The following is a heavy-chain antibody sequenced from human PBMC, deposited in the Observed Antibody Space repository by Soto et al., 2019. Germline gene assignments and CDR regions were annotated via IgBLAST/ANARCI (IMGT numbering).Heavy chain of an antibody. Sequence: GGSLRLSCAASGFTFSSYAMHWVRQAPGKGLEWVAVISYDGSNKYYADSVKGRFTISRDNSKNTLYLQMNSLRAEDTAVYYCAREDIGGGATWYYWGQGTLVTVSS. CDR3: AREDIGGGATWYY. J-gene: IGHJ4*02. D-gene: IGHD1-26*01. CDR2: ISYDGSNK. CDR1: GFTFSSYA. V-gene: IGHV3-30-3*01.